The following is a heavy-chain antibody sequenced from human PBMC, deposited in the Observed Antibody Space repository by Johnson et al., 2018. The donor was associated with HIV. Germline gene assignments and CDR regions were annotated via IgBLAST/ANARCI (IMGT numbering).Heavy chain of an antibody. CDR2: IRYDGSNK. Sequence: QVQLVESGGGVVQPGGSLRLSCAASGFTFSSYGLHWVRQAPGKGLEWVAFIRYDGSNKYYADSVKGRFTNSRDNSKNTLYLQMNSLRAEDTAVYYCAKEQSVVVIGIGAFDIWGQGTMVTVSS. CDR1: GFTFSSYG. D-gene: IGHD3-22*01. V-gene: IGHV3-30*02. CDR3: AKEQSVVVIGIGAFDI. J-gene: IGHJ3*02.